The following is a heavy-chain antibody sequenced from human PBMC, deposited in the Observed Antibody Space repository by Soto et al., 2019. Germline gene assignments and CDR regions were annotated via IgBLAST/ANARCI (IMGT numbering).Heavy chain of an antibody. CDR3: AKVLPRYYDTQEHFDY. V-gene: IGHV3-23*01. CDR2: ISGSGGST. CDR1: GFTFSSYA. Sequence: PGGSLRLSCAASGFTFSSYAMSWVRQAPGKGLEWVSAISGSGGSTYYADSVKGRFTISRDNSKNTLYLQMNSLRAEDTAVYYCAKVLPRYYDTQEHFDYWGQGTLVTVSS. D-gene: IGHD3-22*01. J-gene: IGHJ4*02.